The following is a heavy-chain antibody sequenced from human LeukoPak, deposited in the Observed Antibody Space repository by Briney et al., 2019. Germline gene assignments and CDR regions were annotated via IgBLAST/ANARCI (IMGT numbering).Heavy chain of an antibody. J-gene: IGHJ2*01. CDR3: ARDYGYPDWYFDL. CDR2: IYYSGIT. D-gene: IGHD5-18*01. Sequence: PSETLSLTCTVSGGSISSYYWSWIRQPPGKGLEWIGYIYYSGITNYNPSLKSRVTISVDTSKNQFSLKLSSVTAADTAVYYCARDYGYPDWYFDLWGRGTLVTVSS. CDR1: GGSISSYY. V-gene: IGHV4-59*01.